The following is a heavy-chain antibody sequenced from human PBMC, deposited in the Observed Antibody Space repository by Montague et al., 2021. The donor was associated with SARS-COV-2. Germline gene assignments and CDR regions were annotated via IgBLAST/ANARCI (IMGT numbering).Heavy chain of an antibody. Sequence: SETLSLTCTVSGGSIISTTSNWGWIRQPPGKGLEWIGYIFYNGDTNYNPSLKSRVSISVDTSKNQFSLKLIAVTAADTAVYFCATHRQHHNHWGQGAMVAVSS. CDR2: IFYNGDT. CDR1: GGSIISTTSN. V-gene: IGHV4-61*05. J-gene: IGHJ5*02. D-gene: IGHD6-13*01. CDR3: ATHRQHHNH.